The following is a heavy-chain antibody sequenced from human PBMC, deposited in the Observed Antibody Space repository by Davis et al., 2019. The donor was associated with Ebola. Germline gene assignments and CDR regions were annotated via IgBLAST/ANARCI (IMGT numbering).Heavy chain of an antibody. Sequence: ASVKVSCKASGYTFTGYYMHWVRQAPGQGLEWMGWINPNSGGTNYAQKFQGRVTMTRDTSISTAYMELSRLRSDDTAVYYCALQLERRYNWFDPWGQGTLVTVSS. J-gene: IGHJ5*02. V-gene: IGHV1-2*02. CDR1: GYTFTGYY. CDR2: INPNSGGT. CDR3: ALQLERRYNWFDP. D-gene: IGHD1-1*01.